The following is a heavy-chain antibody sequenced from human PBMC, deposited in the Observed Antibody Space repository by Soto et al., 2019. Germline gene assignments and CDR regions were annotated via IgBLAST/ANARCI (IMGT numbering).Heavy chain of an antibody. D-gene: IGHD2-2*01. CDR2: ISDTGSSH. J-gene: IGHJ4*02. Sequence: GGSLRLSCVGSGFTFSSYGMHWVRQAPGKGLECVAVISDTGSSHYYAASVEGRFTISRENSKKTLSLHMDRLRVEDTAVYYCAKDRGGDCHDNSCYFGADYGGQGTPVTVYS. V-gene: IGHV3-30*18. CDR1: GFTFSSYG. CDR3: AKDRGGDCHDNSCYFGADY.